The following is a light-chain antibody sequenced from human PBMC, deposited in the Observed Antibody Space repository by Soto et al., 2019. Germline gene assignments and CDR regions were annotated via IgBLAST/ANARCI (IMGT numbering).Light chain of an antibody. V-gene: IGKV3-20*01. CDR3: QQHGSSPWT. CDR2: GAS. Sequence: EIVLTQSPDTLSLSPGERATLSCRASRTVIRNNLAWHQQRPGQAPRLLIYGASIRATGIPDRFSGSGSGTDFTLTISRLEPEDFAVYFCQQHGSSPWTFGQGTKVDNK. J-gene: IGKJ1*01. CDR1: RTVIRNN.